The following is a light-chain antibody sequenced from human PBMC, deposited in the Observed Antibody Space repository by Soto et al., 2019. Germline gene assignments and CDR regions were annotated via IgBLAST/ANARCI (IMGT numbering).Light chain of an antibody. CDR2: GAS. V-gene: IGKV3-15*01. CDR1: QSVRSN. J-gene: IGKJ2*01. Sequence: EIVMTQSPATLSVSPGERATLSCRASQSVRSNLAWYQQKPGQAPRLVIYGASTRATGIPARFSGSGSGTEFTLTISSLQAEDFAVSYCQQYDNWPAKYTFGKGTKLEIK. CDR3: QQYDNWPAKYT.